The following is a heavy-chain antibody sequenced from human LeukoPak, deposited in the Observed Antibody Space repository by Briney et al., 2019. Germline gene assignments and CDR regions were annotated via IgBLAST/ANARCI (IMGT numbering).Heavy chain of an antibody. J-gene: IGHJ5*02. Sequence: SGTLSLTCVVSGGSISSYNWWSWVRQPPGKGLECIGEIYHSGSTNYNPSLKSRVTISLDKSKNQFSLKLSSVTAADTAVYYCATTAAAGTRLAWFDPWGQGTLVTVSS. D-gene: IGHD6-13*01. V-gene: IGHV4-4*02. CDR3: ATTAAAGTRLAWFDP. CDR2: IYHSGST. CDR1: GGSISSYNW.